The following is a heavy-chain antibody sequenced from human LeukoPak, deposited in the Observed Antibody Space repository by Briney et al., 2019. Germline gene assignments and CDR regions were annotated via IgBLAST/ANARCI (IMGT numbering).Heavy chain of an antibody. D-gene: IGHD6-19*01. CDR3: ARSSYSSGWYDS. V-gene: IGHV3-11*01. J-gene: IGHJ5*01. Sequence: GGSLRLSCAASGFTFSDYYMSWVRQAPGKGLEWVSYISSSGSTIYYADSVKGRFTISRDNTKNSLYLQMNSLRAEDTAVYYCARSSYSSGWYDSWGQGTLVTVSS. CDR1: GFTFSDYY. CDR2: ISSSGSTI.